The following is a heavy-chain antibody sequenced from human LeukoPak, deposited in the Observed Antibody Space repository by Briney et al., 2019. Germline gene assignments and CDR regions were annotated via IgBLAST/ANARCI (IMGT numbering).Heavy chain of an antibody. CDR1: GGSISSGGYS. Sequence: SQTLSLTCAVSGGSISSGGYSWSWIRQPPGKGLEWIGYIYHSGSTYYNPSLKSRVTISVDTSKNQFSLKLSSVTAADTAVYYCARGIGSGSYRRVGWLDPWGQGTLVTVSS. CDR2: IYHSGST. J-gene: IGHJ5*02. CDR3: ARGIGSGSYRRVGWLDP. D-gene: IGHD1-26*01. V-gene: IGHV4-30-2*01.